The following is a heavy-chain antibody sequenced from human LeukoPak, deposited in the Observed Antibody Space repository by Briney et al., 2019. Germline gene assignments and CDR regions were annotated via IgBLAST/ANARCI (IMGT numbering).Heavy chain of an antibody. D-gene: IGHD3-10*01. Sequence: SETLSLTCTVSGGSISSSSYYWGWIRQPPGKGLEWIGSIYYSGSTYYNPSLKSRVTISVDTSKNQFSLKLSSVTAADTAVYYCARHPPFVALWFGDYNWFDPWGQGTLVTVSS. J-gene: IGHJ5*02. CDR1: GGSISSSSYY. V-gene: IGHV4-39*01. CDR3: ARHPPFVALWFGDYNWFDP. CDR2: IYYSGST.